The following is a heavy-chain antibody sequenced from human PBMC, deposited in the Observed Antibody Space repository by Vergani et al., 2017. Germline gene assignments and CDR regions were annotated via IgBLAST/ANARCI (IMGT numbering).Heavy chain of an antibody. CDR1: GGSISSYY. J-gene: IGHJ4*02. Sequence: QVQLQESGPGLVKPSETLSLTCTVSGGSISSYYWSWIRQPPGKGLEWIGYIYYSGSTNYNPSLKSRVTISVDTSKNQFSLKLSSVTAADTAVYYCARVEYSSGCSLDYWGQGTLVTVSS. V-gene: IGHV4-59*01. D-gene: IGHD6-19*01. CDR2: IYYSGST. CDR3: ARVEYSSGCSLDY.